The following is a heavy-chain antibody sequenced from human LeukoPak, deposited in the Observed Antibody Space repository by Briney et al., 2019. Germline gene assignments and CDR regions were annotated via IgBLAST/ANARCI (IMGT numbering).Heavy chain of an antibody. V-gene: IGHV4-39*01. CDR2: IYYSGST. CDR1: GGSISSSSYY. J-gene: IGHJ4*02. Sequence: SETLSLTCTVSGGSISSSSYYWGWIRQPPGKGLEWIGSIYYSGSTYYNPSLKSRVTISVDTSKNQFSLKLSSVTAADTVVYYCASLTKGDYWGQGTLVTVSS. D-gene: IGHD1-1*01. CDR3: ASLTKGDY.